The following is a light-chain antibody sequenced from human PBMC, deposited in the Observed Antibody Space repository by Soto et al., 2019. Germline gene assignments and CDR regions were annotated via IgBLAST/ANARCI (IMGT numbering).Light chain of an antibody. CDR3: QTWDTGARVV. Sequence: QSVLTQSPSASASLGASVKLTCTLSSGHSSYAIAWHQQQPEKGPRYLMKLSSDGSHSKGDGIPDRFSCSSSGAERYLTISGHQSEDEADYYCQTWDTGARVVFGGGTKLTVL. V-gene: IGLV4-69*01. CDR2: LSSDGSH. CDR1: SGHSSYA. J-gene: IGLJ2*01.